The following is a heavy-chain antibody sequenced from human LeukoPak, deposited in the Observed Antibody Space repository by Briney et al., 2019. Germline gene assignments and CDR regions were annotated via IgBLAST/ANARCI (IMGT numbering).Heavy chain of an antibody. Sequence: SETLSLTCTVSGGYINNYYWSWIRQSPGKGLVWIGYIYHTGSTNYNPSLKSRVTISVDTSKNQFSLKLRSVTAADTAVYYCARGDSSSLPFDYWCQATLVTVSS. J-gene: IGHJ4*02. D-gene: IGHD6-6*01. CDR2: IYHTGST. V-gene: IGHV4-59*01. CDR3: ARGDSSSLPFDY. CDR1: GGYINNYY.